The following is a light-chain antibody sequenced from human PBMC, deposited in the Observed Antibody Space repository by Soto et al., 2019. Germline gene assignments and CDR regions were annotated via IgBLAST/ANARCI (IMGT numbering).Light chain of an antibody. CDR1: QSVSNN. CDR2: GAS. J-gene: IGKJ3*01. CDR3: QQYGSSLFS. V-gene: IGKV3-20*01. Sequence: SVLTQSPGPLSLSPGERATLSCRASQSVSNNLTWYQQKPGQPPRLLIYGASTRATGVPGRFSGSGSGTDFTLTISRLEPEDFAVYYCQQYGSSLFSFGPGTKVDIK.